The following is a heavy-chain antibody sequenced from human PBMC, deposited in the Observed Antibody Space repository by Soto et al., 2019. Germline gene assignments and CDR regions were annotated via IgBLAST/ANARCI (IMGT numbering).Heavy chain of an antibody. V-gene: IGHV4-4*02. J-gene: IGHJ4*02. D-gene: IGHD6-6*01. CDR1: RGSISSSNW. CDR3: VARPPPTSYFDY. CDR2: IYHSGST. Sequence: LSLTCAVSRGSISSSNWWSWVRQPPGKGLEWVGEIYHSGSTNYNPSLKSRVTISLDKSKNQFSLKLSSVTAADTAVYYCVARPPPTSYFDYWGQGTLVTVSS.